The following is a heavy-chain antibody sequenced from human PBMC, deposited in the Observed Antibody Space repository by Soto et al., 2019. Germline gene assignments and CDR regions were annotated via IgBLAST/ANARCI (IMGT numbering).Heavy chain of an antibody. D-gene: IGHD3-3*01. J-gene: IGHJ6*02. CDR3: ARRGLTWYYDFWSGSYPGYYGMDV. CDR1: GYTFTSYG. CDR2: ISAYNGNT. V-gene: IGHV1-18*01. Sequence: ASLKVSCKASGYTFTSYGISWVRQAPGQWLEWMGWISAYNGNTNYAQKLQGRVTMTTDTSTSTAYMELRSLRSDDTAVYYCARRGLTWYYDFWSGSYPGYYGMDVWGQGTTVTVSS.